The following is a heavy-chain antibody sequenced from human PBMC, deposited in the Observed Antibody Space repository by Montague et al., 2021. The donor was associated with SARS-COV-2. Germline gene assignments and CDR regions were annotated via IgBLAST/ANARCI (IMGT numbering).Heavy chain of an antibody. CDR1: GDSVSSNSAA. Sequence: CAISGDSVSSNSAAWNWIRQSPSRGLEWLGRTYYRSKWYNDYAVSVKSRITINPDTSKNQFSLQLNSVTPEDTAVYYCARERGPYYFDSSGYHNAFVIWGQGTMVTVSS. CDR3: ARERGPYYFDSSGYHNAFVI. V-gene: IGHV6-1*01. D-gene: IGHD3-22*01. J-gene: IGHJ3*02. CDR2: TYYRSKWYN.